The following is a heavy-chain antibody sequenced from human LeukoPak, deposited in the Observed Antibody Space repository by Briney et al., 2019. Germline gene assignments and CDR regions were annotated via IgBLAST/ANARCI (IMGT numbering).Heavy chain of an antibody. CDR1: GYSFTSYW. D-gene: IGHD2-21*02. J-gene: IGHJ4*02. Sequence: TGESLKISCKGPGYSFTSYWISWVRQMPGKGLEWMGIIYPGDSDTRYSPSFQGQVTISADKSISTAYLQWSSLKASDTAMYYCALLKQVTAADYWGQGTLVTVSS. CDR3: ALLKQVTAADY. CDR2: IYPGDSDT. V-gene: IGHV5-51*01.